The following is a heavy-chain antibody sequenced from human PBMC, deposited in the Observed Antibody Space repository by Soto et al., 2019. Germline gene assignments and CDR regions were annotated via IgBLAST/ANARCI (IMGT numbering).Heavy chain of an antibody. D-gene: IGHD6-19*01. CDR3: ATVEEGSSGLGARGMDV. J-gene: IGHJ6*02. CDR2: INPSGGRT. CDR1: GYTFTSYY. Sequence: QVQLVQSGAEVKKPGASVKVSCKASGYTFTSYYMHWVRQAPGQGLEWMGIINPSGGRTSYAQKFRGRVTTARETTTSAVYMELSSLRSEDTAVYYWATVEEGSSGLGARGMDVWGQGTTVTVSS. V-gene: IGHV1-46*03.